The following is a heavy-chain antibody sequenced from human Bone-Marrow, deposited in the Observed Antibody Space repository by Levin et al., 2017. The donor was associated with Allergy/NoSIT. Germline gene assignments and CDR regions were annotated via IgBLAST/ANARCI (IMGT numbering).Heavy chain of an antibody. CDR2: VFHSGNT. CDR3: ARDLGIMEGFFDL. V-gene: IGHV4-59*01. CDR1: DASFSDYY. Sequence: SQTLSLTCTVSDASFSDYYWGWLRQPPGKGLEWIGSVFHSGNTNSNPSLKSRVTISVDTSKRQVSLRLTSVTPADTAVYYCARDLGIMEGFFDLWGRGTLVTVSS. D-gene: IGHD7-27*01. J-gene: IGHJ2*01.